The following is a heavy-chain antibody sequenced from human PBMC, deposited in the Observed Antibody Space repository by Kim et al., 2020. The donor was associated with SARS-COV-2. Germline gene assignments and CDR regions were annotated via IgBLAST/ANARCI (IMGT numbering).Heavy chain of an antibody. J-gene: IGHJ4*02. D-gene: IGHD1-26*01. CDR3: ARDIEYYFDY. V-gene: IGHV1-18*01. Sequence: NTNHAPQLQGQVTMTTETSTSTAYMELRSLRSDDTAVYYCARDIEYYFDYWGQGTLVTVSS. CDR2: NT.